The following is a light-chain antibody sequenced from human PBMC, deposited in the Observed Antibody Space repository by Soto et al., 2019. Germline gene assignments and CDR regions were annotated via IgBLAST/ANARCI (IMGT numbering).Light chain of an antibody. CDR3: QQYNSYSYT. CDR1: QSISSW. V-gene: IGKV1-5*01. CDR2: DAS. J-gene: IGKJ2*01. Sequence: DIQMTQSPSTLSASVGDRVTITCRASQSISSWSAWYQQKPGKAPKLLIYDASSLESGVPSRFSGSGSGTEFTLTISSLQSDGFATYYCQQYNSYSYTFGQGTKLEIK.